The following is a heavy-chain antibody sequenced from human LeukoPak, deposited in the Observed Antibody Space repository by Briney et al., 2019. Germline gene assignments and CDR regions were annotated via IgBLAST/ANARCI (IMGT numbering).Heavy chain of an antibody. CDR2: ISNSGTTR. J-gene: IGHJ5*02. CDR3: ARDQTGITVAATGWFDP. Sequence: GGSLRLSRAASGFPFSDYYMRWIRQAPGRGLEWVSYISNSGTTRHYAASVKGRFTISRDNANNSLYLQMNSLRAEDTAVYYCARDQTGITVAATGWFDPWGQGTLVTVSS. V-gene: IGHV3-11*04. CDR1: GFPFSDYY. D-gene: IGHD6-19*01.